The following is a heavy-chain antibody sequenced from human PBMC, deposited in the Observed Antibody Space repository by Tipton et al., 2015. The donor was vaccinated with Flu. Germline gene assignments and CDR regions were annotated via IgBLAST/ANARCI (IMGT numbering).Heavy chain of an antibody. D-gene: IGHD2-8*02. CDR1: GGSFSGYN. J-gene: IGHJ5*02. Sequence: GLVKPSETLSLTCVVSGGSFSGYNGMWIRQRPGKGLEWIGEIDHSETATYTPSLRGRVTMSLDRSKNQLSLKVRSVSAADTAVYYCANGVGYGWAAPQRGNHWGQGALVTVSS. CDR2: IDHSETA. V-gene: IGHV4-34*01. CDR3: ANGVGYGWAAPQRGNH.